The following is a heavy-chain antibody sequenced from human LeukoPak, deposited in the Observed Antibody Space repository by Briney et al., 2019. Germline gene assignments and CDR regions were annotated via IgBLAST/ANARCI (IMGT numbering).Heavy chain of an antibody. CDR3: TRVLSYGSGRFSFDY. CDR1: GFTVGSNT. CDR2: IYSGGST. J-gene: IGHJ4*02. D-gene: IGHD3-10*01. Sequence: GGSLRLSCAASGFTVGSNTMSWVRQAPGKGLEWVSIIYSGGSTYYADSVKGRFTISRDNSKNTLYLQMNSLRAEDTAVYYCTRVLSYGSGRFSFDYWGQGTLVTVSS. V-gene: IGHV3-53*01.